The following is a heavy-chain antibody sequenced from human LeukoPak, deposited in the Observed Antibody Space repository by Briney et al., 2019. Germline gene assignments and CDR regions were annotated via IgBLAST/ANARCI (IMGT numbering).Heavy chain of an antibody. CDR3: ARGWGSFEN. CDR2: LYSGGNT. J-gene: IGHJ4*02. CDR1: GFSVSTDY. V-gene: IGHV3-53*01. D-gene: IGHD7-27*01. Sequence: GGSLRLSCAASGFSVSTDYISWVRQAPGKGLEWVSTLYSGGNTYYAGSVKGRFTISRDNSKNTAYLEMNSLRAEDAAIYYCARGWGSFENWGQGTQVAVSS.